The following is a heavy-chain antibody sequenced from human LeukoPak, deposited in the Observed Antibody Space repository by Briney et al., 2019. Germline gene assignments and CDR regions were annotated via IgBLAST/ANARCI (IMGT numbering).Heavy chain of an antibody. CDR2: INHSGST. V-gene: IGHV4-34*01. Sequence: PSETLSLTCAVYGGSFSGYYWSWIRQPPGKGLEWIGDINHSGSTNYNPSLKSRVTISVDTSKNQFSLKLSSVTAADTAVYYCARDRYDFWSGFDYWGQGTLVTVSS. CDR1: GGSFSGYY. J-gene: IGHJ4*02. D-gene: IGHD3-3*01. CDR3: ARDRYDFWSGFDY.